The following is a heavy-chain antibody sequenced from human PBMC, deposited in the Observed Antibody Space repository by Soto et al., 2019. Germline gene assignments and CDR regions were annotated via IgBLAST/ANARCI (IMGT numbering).Heavy chain of an antibody. Sequence: QVQLVQSGAEVKKPGSSVKVSCKASGGTFSSYAISWVRQAPGQGLEWMGGIIPIFGTANYAQKFQGRVTITADESTSTAYMELSSLRSEDTAVYYCARSGAYCGGDCQMLFSLQYYYYGMDVWGQGTTVTVSS. J-gene: IGHJ6*02. CDR3: ARSGAYCGGDCQMLFSLQYYYYGMDV. D-gene: IGHD2-21*02. V-gene: IGHV1-69*01. CDR1: GGTFSSYA. CDR2: IIPIFGTA.